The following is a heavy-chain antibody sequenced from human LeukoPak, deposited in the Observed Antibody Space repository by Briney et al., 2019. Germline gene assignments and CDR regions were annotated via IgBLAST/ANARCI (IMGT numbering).Heavy chain of an antibody. Sequence: SETLTLTCTVSGASNNNYYWSWIRQPPGGGLEWIGSVYCNGLNRYNHALNSRVTISVDTSKNQCSLKVNSVTAAATAIYYCARYCNDGTCFSKALDYWGQGTLATVSS. J-gene: IGHJ4*02. CDR1: GASNNNYY. CDR3: ARYCNDGTCFSKALDY. CDR2: VYCNGLN. D-gene: IGHD2-15*01. V-gene: IGHV4-4*09.